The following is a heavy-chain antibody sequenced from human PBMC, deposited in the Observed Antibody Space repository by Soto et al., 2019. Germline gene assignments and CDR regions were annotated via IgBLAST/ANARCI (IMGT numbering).Heavy chain of an antibody. V-gene: IGHV1-69*06. CDR3: AREGRGKKAGYNGLVSLGY. D-gene: IGHD2-2*02. CDR2: IIPIFNST. Sequence: QVQLVQSGAEVKTPGSSLKVSCKVSGSRFSNYVISWVRQAPGHGPEWLGRIIPIFNSTKYAQNFQGRVTITADNSTSTASLELSSLRSDDTAVYYCAREGRGKKAGYNGLVSLGYWGQGTLVTVSS. CDR1: GSRFSNYV. J-gene: IGHJ4*02.